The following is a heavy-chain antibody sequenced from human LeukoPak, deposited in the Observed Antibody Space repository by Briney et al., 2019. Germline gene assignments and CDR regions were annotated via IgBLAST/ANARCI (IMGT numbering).Heavy chain of an antibody. CDR1: GYTFTGYY. V-gene: IGHV1-2*02. Sequence: ASVKVSCMASGYTFTGYYMQWVRQAPGQGLEWMGWINPNRGGTNYAQKFQGRVTMTRDTSISTAYMELSRLRSDDTGVYYCARGVSGSNWFDPWGQGTLVTVSS. J-gene: IGHJ5*02. CDR3: ARGVSGSNWFDP. D-gene: IGHD2-8*01. CDR2: INPNRGGT.